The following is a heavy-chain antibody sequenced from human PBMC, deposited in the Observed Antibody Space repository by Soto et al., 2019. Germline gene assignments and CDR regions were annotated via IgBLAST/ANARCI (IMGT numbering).Heavy chain of an antibody. D-gene: IGHD2-8*01. CDR2: IYYSGST. J-gene: IGHJ5*02. Sequence: SETLSLTCTVSGGSISSGGYYWSWIRQHPGKGLEWIGYIYYSGSTYYNPSLKSRVTISVDTSKNQFSLKLSSVTAADTAVYYCARAADCTNGVCYLPQFDPWGQGTLVTVSS. CDR1: GGSISSGGYY. V-gene: IGHV4-31*03. CDR3: ARAADCTNGVCYLPQFDP.